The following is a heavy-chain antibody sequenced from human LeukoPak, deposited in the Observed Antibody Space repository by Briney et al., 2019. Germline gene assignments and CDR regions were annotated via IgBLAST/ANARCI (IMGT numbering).Heavy chain of an antibody. J-gene: IGHJ4*02. CDR2: ISYDGSNK. CDR1: GFTFSTYG. CDR3: AKGRAVVASSPEFDY. D-gene: IGHD3-10*01. V-gene: IGHV3-30*18. Sequence: GGSLRLSCAASGFTFSTYGIHWVRQAPGKGLDWVAVISYDGSNKYYADSVKGRFDISRDNSKDTAYLQVNSLRVEDTGVYYCAKGRAVVASSPEFDYRGQGTLVTVSS.